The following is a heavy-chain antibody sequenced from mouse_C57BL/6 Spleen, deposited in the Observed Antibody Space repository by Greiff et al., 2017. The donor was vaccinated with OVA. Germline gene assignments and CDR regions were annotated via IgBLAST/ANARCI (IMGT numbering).Heavy chain of an antibody. Sequence: VQLQQSGAELVRPGASVKLSCTASGFNIKDDYMHWVKQRPEQGLEWIGWIDPENGDTEYASKFQGKATITADTSSNTAYLQLSSLTSEDTAVYYCTTPITTVVAGGFDYWGKGTTLTVSS. CDR2: IDPENGDT. CDR3: TTPITTVVAGGFDY. V-gene: IGHV14-4*01. CDR1: GFNIKDDY. J-gene: IGHJ2*01. D-gene: IGHD1-1*01.